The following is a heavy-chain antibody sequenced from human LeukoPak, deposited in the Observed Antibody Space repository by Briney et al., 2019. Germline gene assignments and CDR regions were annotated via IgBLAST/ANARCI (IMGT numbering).Heavy chain of an antibody. CDR1: GGSFSDYY. J-gene: IGHJ4*02. V-gene: IGHV4-34*01. CDR3: GSRRTAMFGVIKGPIDY. CDR2: INHSGGP. D-gene: IGHD3-3*01. Sequence: PSETLSLTCAVYGGSFSDYYWTWIRQPPGKGLEWIGEINHSGGPNNNPSLKSRVSISFDTSKNQFSLKLTSVTAADTAVYYCGSRRTAMFGVIKGPIDYWGQGTLVTVSS.